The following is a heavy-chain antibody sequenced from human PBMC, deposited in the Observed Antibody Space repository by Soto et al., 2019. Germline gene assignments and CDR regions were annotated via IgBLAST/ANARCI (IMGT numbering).Heavy chain of an antibody. CDR3: AADKGVVVGELLPSF. CDR2: IVVGSGNT. V-gene: IGHV1-58*01. D-gene: IGHD1-26*01. Sequence: ASVKVSCKASGFTFTSSAVQWVRQARGQRLEWIGWIVVGSGNTNYAQKFQERVTITRDMSTSTAYMGLSSLRSEDTAVYYCAADKGVVVGELLPSFWGQGTLVTVSS. CDR1: GFTFTSSA. J-gene: IGHJ4*02.